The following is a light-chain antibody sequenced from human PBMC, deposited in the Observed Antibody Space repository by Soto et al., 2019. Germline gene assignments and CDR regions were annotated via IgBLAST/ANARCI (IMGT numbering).Light chain of an antibody. J-gene: IGLJ1*01. V-gene: IGLV2-8*01. CDR3: WSYAGRNTYV. Sequence: QSVLTQPPSASGSPGQSVSISCTGSSSNVGGYNYVSWYQQHPGKAPRLIIYEVDKRPSGLPDRYSGSKAGSTASLTVSGLQADNEADYYCWSYAGRNTYVFGPGTKVTV. CDR1: SSNVGGYNY. CDR2: EVD.